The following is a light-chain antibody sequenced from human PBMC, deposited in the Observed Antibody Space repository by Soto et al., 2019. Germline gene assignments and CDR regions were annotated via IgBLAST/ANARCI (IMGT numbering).Light chain of an antibody. CDR2: EVI. J-gene: IGLJ2*01. CDR1: SSDVGGYNY. Sequence: QSALTQPPSASGSPGQSVTISCTGTSSDVGGYNYVSWYQQHPGKAPKLMIYEVIKRPSGVPDRFSGSKSGNTASLTVSGLQAEDEADYYCSSYAGSNNLVFGGGTKVTV. CDR3: SSYAGSNNLV. V-gene: IGLV2-8*01.